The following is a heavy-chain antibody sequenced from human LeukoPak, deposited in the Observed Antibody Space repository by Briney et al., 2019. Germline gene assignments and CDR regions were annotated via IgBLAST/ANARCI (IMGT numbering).Heavy chain of an antibody. CDR1: GGTFSSYA. D-gene: IGHD6-6*01. V-gene: IGHV1-69*05. CDR3: ARGIEYSSSSNWFDP. J-gene: IGHJ5*02. CDR2: IIPIFGTA. Sequence: SVKVSCKASGGTFSSYAISWVRQAPGQGLEWMGGIIPIFGTANYAQKFQGRVTITTDESTSTAYMELSSLRSEDTAVYYCARGIEYSSSSNWFDPWGQGTLVTVSS.